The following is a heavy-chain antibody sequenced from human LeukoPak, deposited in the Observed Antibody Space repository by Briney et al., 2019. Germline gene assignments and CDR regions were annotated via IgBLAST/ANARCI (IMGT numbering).Heavy chain of an antibody. D-gene: IGHD3-10*01. CDR2: ISTSGGGT. Sequence: GGSLRLSCAASGVTLRNYAMTWIRQAPGKGLEWVSGISTSGGGTYYADSVKGRFTISRDNSKNTLYLQMYSLRAEDTAVYYCAKDLGDASGSYNYYYGMDVWGQGTTVTVSS. V-gene: IGHV3-23*01. CDR1: GVTLRNYA. CDR3: AKDLGDASGSYNYYYGMDV. J-gene: IGHJ6*02.